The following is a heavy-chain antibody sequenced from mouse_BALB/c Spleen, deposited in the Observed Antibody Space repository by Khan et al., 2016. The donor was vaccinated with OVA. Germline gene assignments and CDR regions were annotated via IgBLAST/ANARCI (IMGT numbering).Heavy chain of an antibody. CDR3: ASSSYGD. CDR1: GYKFSNYW. J-gene: IGHJ3*01. CDR2: ILPGSGST. V-gene: IGHV1-9*01. Sequence: QVQLQQSGTELMKPGASVKISCKASGYKFSNYWIEWAKQRPGHGLEWIGEILPGSGSTKYNDKFKGKATLTVDTSSNTAYMQLSSLTSEDSAVYYCASSSYGDCAQGTLVTVSA. D-gene: IGHD2-10*01.